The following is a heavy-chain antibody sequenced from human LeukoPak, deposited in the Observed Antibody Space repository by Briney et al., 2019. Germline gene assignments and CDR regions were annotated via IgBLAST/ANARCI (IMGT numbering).Heavy chain of an antibody. CDR3: ARTVAAAGTIVWYFDH. Sequence: GRSLRLSCAASGFTFDDYTMHWVRQAPGKGLEWVSLISWDGGSTIYYADSVKGRFTISRDNAKNSLCLQMNSLRAEDTAVYYCARTVAAAGTIVWYFDHWGQGTLVTVSS. V-gene: IGHV3-43*01. CDR1: GFTFDDYT. D-gene: IGHD6-13*01. J-gene: IGHJ4*02. CDR2: ISWDGGSTI.